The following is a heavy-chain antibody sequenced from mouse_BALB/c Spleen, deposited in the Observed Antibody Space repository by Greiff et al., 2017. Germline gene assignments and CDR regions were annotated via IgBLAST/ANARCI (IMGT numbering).Heavy chain of an antibody. CDR3: ARAGDAMDY. CDR1: GYSFTSYY. CDR2: IDPFNGGT. V-gene: IGHV1S135*01. J-gene: IGHJ4*01. Sequence: VLLKESGPELMKPGASVKISCKASGYSFTSYYMHWVKQSHGKSLEWIGYIDPFNGGTSYNQKFKGKATLTVDKSSSTAYMHLSSLTSEDSAVYYCARAGDAMDYWGQGTSVTVSS.